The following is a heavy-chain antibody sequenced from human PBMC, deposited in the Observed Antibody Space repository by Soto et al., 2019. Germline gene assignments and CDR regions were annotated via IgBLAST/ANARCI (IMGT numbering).Heavy chain of an antibody. CDR3: ARHIAVAGTRGFDY. Sequence: QVHLQESGPGLVEPSETLSLTCAVSGASVSETYWWSWVRQAPGKGLEWIGEISHRGTPHYNPSLWSRVTMSTDTSRNQISLTLMSVTAAASASYYCARHIAVAGTRGFDYWGQGTLVTVSS. D-gene: IGHD6-19*01. CDR2: ISHRGTP. V-gene: IGHV4-4*02. J-gene: IGHJ4*02. CDR1: GASVSETYW.